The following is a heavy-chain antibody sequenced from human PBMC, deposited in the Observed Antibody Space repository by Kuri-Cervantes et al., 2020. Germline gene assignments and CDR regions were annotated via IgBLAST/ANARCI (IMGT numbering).Heavy chain of an antibody. Sequence: ESLKISCTVSGASISTNYWSWIRQSPGKGLEWIGYIHHTGSTNHIPSLKSRVTISIDTSKNQFSLKLTSVIAADTAVYYCARASYDSSGYFYWGQGTLVTVSS. D-gene: IGHD3-22*01. V-gene: IGHV4-59*13. CDR2: IHHTGST. CDR1: GASISTNY. CDR3: ARASYDSSGYFY. J-gene: IGHJ4*02.